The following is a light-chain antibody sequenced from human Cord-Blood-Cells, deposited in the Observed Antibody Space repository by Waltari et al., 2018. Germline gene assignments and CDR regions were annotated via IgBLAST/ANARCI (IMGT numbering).Light chain of an antibody. Sequence: DLVMTQSPLSLPVPPGEPASISCRSSQSLLHSNGYNYLDWYLQKPGQSPQLLIYLGSNRASGVPDRFSGSGSGTDFTLKISRVEAEDVGVYYCMQALQTITFGQGTRLEIK. CDR1: QSLLHSNGYNY. J-gene: IGKJ5*01. CDR2: LGS. CDR3: MQALQTIT. V-gene: IGKV2-28*01.